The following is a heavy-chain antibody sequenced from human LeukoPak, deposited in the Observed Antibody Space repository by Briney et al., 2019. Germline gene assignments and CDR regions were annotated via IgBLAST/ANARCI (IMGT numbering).Heavy chain of an antibody. V-gene: IGHV4-61*02. CDR1: GGSISSGSYY. Sequence: PSETLSLTCTVSGGSISSGSYYWSWIRQPAGKGLEWIGRIYTSGSTNYNPSLKSRVTISVDTSKNQFSLKLSSVTAADTAVYYCASGDTTAWELLKYWGQGTLVTVSS. J-gene: IGHJ4*02. CDR3: ASGDTTAWELLKY. CDR2: IYTSGST. D-gene: IGHD1-26*01.